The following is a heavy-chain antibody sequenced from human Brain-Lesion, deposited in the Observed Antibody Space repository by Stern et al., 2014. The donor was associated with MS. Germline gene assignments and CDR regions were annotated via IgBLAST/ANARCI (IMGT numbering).Heavy chain of an antibody. CDR3: ARFPASRPHVFDS. CDR2: SDHSGST. V-gene: IGHV4-4*02. CDR1: GGSISSSNW. J-gene: IGHJ4*02. Sequence: MQLVESGPGLVKPSGTLSLTCAVSGGSISSSNWWGWVRPSPGKGLEWIGESDHSGSTIYNPSLKSRVTVPVDKPKTRFSLNLRSVTAADTAVYFCARFPASRPHVFDSWGQGTLVTVSS. D-gene: IGHD6-13*01.